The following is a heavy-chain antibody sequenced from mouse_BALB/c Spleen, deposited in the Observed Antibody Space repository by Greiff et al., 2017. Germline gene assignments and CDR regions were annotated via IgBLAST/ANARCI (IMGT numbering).Heavy chain of an antibody. D-gene: IGHD2-4*01. J-gene: IGHJ4*01. CDR1: GDSITSGY. CDR2: ISYSGST. V-gene: IGHV3-8*02. CDR3: ARGGMITTGAMDY. Sequence: EVHLVESGPSLVKPSQTLSLSCSVTGDSITSGYWNWIRKFPGHKLEYMGYISYSGSTYYNPSLKSRISITRDTSKNQYYLQLNSVTTEDTATYFCARGGMITTGAMDYWGQGTSVTVSA.